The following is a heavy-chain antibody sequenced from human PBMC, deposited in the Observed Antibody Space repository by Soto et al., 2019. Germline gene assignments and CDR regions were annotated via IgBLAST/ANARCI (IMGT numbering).Heavy chain of an antibody. Sequence: PSETLSLTCTVSGGSISSGGDYWSWIRQHPGKGLEWIGNIYHSGSSNYNPSLKSRVTISVDTSKNQFSLKLSFVTAADTAVYYCARSQGNQQLIYYYGMEVWGQGTTVTVSS. V-gene: IGHV4-31*03. CDR3: ARSQGNQQLIYYYGMEV. J-gene: IGHJ6*02. CDR2: IYHSGSS. D-gene: IGHD6-13*01. CDR1: GGSISSGGDY.